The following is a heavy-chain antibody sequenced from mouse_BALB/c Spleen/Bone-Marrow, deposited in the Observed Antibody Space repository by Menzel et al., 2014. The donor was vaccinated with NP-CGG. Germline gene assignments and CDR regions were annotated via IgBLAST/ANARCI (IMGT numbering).Heavy chain of an antibody. Sequence: QMQLKHSGAELVKPGASVKLSCKASGYTFTSYDINWVRQRPEQGLEWIGWIFPGDGSTKYNEKFKGKATLTTDKSSSTAYMQLSRLTAEDSAVYFCARRVYYDYDGGAWFAYWGQGTLVTVSA. CDR3: ARRVYYDYDGGAWFAY. D-gene: IGHD2-4*01. CDR2: IFPGDGST. V-gene: IGHV1-85*01. J-gene: IGHJ3*01. CDR1: GYTFTSYD.